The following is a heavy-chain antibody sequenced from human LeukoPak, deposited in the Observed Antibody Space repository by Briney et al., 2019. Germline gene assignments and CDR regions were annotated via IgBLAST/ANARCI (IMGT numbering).Heavy chain of an antibody. CDR3: ARRRITMARGVIFYGMDV. V-gene: IGHV3-21*01. Sequence: GGSLRLSCAASGFTFSSYSMNWVRQAPGKGLEWVSSISSSSSYIYYADSVKGRFTISRDNAKNSLYLQMNSLRAEDTAVYYCARRRITMARGVIFYGMDVWGQGTTVTVSS. D-gene: IGHD3-10*01. CDR2: ISSSSSYI. J-gene: IGHJ6*02. CDR1: GFTFSSYS.